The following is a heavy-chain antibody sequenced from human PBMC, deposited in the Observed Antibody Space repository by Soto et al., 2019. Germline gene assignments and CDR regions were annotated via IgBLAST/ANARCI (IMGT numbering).Heavy chain of an antibody. CDR1: GFTFSSYG. D-gene: IGHD1-26*01. CDR3: AKPDNGTYYYFDY. J-gene: IGHJ4*02. CDR2: ISYHGSNK. V-gene: IGHV3-30*18. Sequence: SLRLSCAASGFTFSSYGMHWVRQAPGKGLEWVAVISYHGSNKYYADFVKGRFTISRDNSKNTLSLQMNSLRVEDTAVYYCAKPDNGTYYYFDYWGQGTLVTVSS.